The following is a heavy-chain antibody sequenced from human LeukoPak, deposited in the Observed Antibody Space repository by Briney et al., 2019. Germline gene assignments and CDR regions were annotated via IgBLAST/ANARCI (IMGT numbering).Heavy chain of an antibody. Sequence: PSETLSLTCSVSGGSISSLYWSWVRQPPGKGLEWIGYIYYTGSTNYNPSLKSRVTMFVDMSKNQFSLRLSSVTAADTAVYYCARHRAYSSSSPFDYWGQGTLVTVPS. CDR3: ARHRAYSSSSPFDY. J-gene: IGHJ4*02. CDR2: IYYTGST. D-gene: IGHD6-6*01. CDR1: GGSISSLY. V-gene: IGHV4-59*08.